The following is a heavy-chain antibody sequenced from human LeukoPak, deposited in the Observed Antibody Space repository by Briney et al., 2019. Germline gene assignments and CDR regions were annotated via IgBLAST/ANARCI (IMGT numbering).Heavy chain of an antibody. J-gene: IGHJ4*02. CDR2: ISATTIYT. D-gene: IGHD5-24*01. CDR1: GFTFSNYD. V-gene: IGHV3-21*01. CDR3: ARIGLGRDAYNSFDF. Sequence: GGSLRLSCTASGFTFSNYDMTWVRQAPGKGLEWVSSISATTIYTFSADSVRGRFTISRDNVENSLYLQMNNLRGEDTDVYFCARIGLGRDAYNSFDFGGEGTLVTVSS.